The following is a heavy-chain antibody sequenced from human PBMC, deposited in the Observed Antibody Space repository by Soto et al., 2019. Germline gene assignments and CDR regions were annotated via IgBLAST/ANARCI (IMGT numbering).Heavy chain of an antibody. CDR2: ISGSGAST. CDR3: AKDGIRSAPDYYYYYMDV. CDR1: GFTFSSYA. J-gene: IGHJ6*03. Sequence: GGSLRLSCAVSGFTFSSYAMSWVRQAPGKGLEWVSAISGSGASTYYADSMKGRFTISRDNSKNTLYLQMNSLRAEDTALYFCAKDGIRSAPDYYYYYMDVWGIGTTVTVSS. D-gene: IGHD3-3*02. V-gene: IGHV3-23*01.